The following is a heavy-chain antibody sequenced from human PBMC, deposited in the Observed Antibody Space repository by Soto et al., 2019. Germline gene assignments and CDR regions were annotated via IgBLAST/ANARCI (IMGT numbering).Heavy chain of an antibody. D-gene: IGHD1-26*01. CDR2: INPDSGGT. J-gene: IGHJ3*02. CDR3: ARSEEWELLRGAFDI. CDR1: GYTFTGCY. Sequence: ASVKVSCKASGYTFTGCYMHWVRQDPGQGLEWMGWINPDSGGTKYAQKFQGRVTMTRDTSMSTVYMELSRVRSDDTAVYYCARSEEWELLRGAFDIWGQGTMVTVSS. V-gene: IGHV1-2*02.